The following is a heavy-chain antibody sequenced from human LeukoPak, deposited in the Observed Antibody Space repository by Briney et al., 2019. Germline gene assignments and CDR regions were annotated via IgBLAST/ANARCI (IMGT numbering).Heavy chain of an antibody. D-gene: IGHD6-13*01. CDR3: TRGYSSSWYPNDACDI. V-gene: IGHV3-73*01. CDR1: GFLFSGSA. CDR2: IRSKANSYAT. J-gene: IGHJ3*02. Sequence: GGALRLPCAASGFLFSGSAMHWVRQASGKGLEWVGRIRSKANSYATAYAALAKGRFTISRDDSKNTAYLQMNSLKTEDTAVYYCTRGYSSSWYPNDACDIWGQGTMVTVSS.